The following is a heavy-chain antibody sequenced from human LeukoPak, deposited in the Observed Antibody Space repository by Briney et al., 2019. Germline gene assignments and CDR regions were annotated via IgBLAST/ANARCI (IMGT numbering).Heavy chain of an antibody. Sequence: PSETLSLTCAVSGYSISSGYYWGWIRQPPGKGLEWIGSIYHSGSTYYNPSLKSRVTISVDTSKNQFSLKLSSVTAADTAVYYCARELSGGWYHQYYFDYWGQGTLVTVSS. D-gene: IGHD6-19*01. CDR2: IYHSGST. V-gene: IGHV4-38-2*02. CDR3: ARELSGGWYHQYYFDY. J-gene: IGHJ4*02. CDR1: GYSISSGYY.